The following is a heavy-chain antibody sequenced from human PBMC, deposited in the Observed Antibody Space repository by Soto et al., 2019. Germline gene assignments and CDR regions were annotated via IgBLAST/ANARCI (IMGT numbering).Heavy chain of an antibody. CDR3: ARVGRGDYYYYYGMDV. J-gene: IGHJ6*02. Sequence: QVQLVESGGGVVQPGRSLRLSCAASGFTFSSYAMHWVRQAPGKGLEWVAVISYDGSNKYYADSVKGRFTISRDNFKNTLYLQMNSLRAEDTAVYYCARVGRGDYYYYYGMDVWGQGTTVTVSS. D-gene: IGHD2-15*01. V-gene: IGHV3-30-3*01. CDR1: GFTFSSYA. CDR2: ISYDGSNK.